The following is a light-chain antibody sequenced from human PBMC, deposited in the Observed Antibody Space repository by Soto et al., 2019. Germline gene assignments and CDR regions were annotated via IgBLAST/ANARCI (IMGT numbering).Light chain of an antibody. Sequence: IQLTQSKTFQSASVGHRVSITCRASQGISNYLVWYQQKPGKAPKLLIYDASTLQSGVPSRFSGSGSGTEFTLTISSLQPEDFATYYCQQLNYYPITFGQGTLLEIK. CDR3: QQLNYYPIT. CDR1: QGISNY. V-gene: IGKV1-9*01. CDR2: DAS. J-gene: IGKJ5*01.